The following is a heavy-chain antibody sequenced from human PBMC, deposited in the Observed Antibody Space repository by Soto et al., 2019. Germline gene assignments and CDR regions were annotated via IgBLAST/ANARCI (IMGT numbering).Heavy chain of an antibody. CDR3: AKGGRQWLVTSDFNY. J-gene: IGHJ4*02. CDR1: GFTFSDYA. CDR2: VSHDGRNT. D-gene: IGHD6-19*01. V-gene: IGHV3-30*18. Sequence: VQLVESGGGVVQPGRSLRLSCAASGFTFSDYAMHWVRQAPGKGLEWVAVVSHDGRNTHYADSVKGRFTISRDSSKNTVSLEMTSRRAEDTAVYYCAKGGRQWLVTSDFNYWGQGALVTVSS.